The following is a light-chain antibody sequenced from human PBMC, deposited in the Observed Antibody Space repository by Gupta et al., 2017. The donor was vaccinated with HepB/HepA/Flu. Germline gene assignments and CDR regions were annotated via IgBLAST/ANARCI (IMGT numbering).Light chain of an antibody. CDR3: QQSYSTPFT. Sequence: DIQITQSPSYLSASLGDRVTITCRASQSISSYLNWYQQKPGKAPKLLIYAASSLQSGVPSRFSGSGSGTDFTLTISSLQPEDFATYYCQQSYSTPFTFGPGTKVDIK. J-gene: IGKJ3*01. V-gene: IGKV1-39*01. CDR1: QSISSY. CDR2: AAS.